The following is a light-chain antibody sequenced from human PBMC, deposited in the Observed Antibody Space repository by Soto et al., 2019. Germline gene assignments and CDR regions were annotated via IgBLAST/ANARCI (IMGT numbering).Light chain of an antibody. V-gene: IGKV3-20*01. CDR1: QSVSSTY. Sequence: EIVLTQSPGTLSLSPGERATLSCRASQSVSSTYLAWYQQKPGQAPRLLIYGASSRATGIPDRFSGSGSGTDFTLTISRLEPEDFAVYYGQQYGSSPGTFGQGTKVEIK. CDR2: GAS. J-gene: IGKJ1*01. CDR3: QQYGSSPGT.